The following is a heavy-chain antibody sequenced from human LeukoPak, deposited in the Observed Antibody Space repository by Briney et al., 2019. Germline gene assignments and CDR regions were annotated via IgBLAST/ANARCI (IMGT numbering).Heavy chain of an antibody. CDR1: GFTFSSYG. V-gene: IGHV3-30*02. J-gene: IGHJ4*02. CDR3: AKEAIYSSSWYSADY. D-gene: IGHD6-13*01. Sequence: PGGSLRLSCAASGFTFSSYGMYWVRQAPGKGLEWVAFIRYDGSNKYYADSVKGRFTISRDNSKNTMYLQMNSLRAEDTAVYYCAKEAIYSSSWYSADYWGQGSLVTVSS. CDR2: IRYDGSNK.